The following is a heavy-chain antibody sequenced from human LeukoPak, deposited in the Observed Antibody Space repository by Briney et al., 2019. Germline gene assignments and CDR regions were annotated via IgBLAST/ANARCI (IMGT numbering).Heavy chain of an antibody. D-gene: IGHD6-13*01. CDR1: GGSISSSSYY. J-gene: IGHJ1*01. CDR2: IYYSGST. Sequence: PSETLSLTCTVSGGSISSSSYYWGWIRQPPGKGLEWIGSIYYSGSTYYNPSLKSRVTISVDTSKDQFSLKLSSVTAADTAVYYCARGVIAAADTNPGDFQHWGQGTLVTVSS. V-gene: IGHV4-39*07. CDR3: ARGVIAAADTNPGDFQH.